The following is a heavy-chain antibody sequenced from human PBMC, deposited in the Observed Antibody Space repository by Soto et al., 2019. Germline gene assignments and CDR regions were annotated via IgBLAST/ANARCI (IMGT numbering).Heavy chain of an antibody. V-gene: IGHV3-30-3*01. J-gene: IGHJ4*02. Sequence: PGGSLRLSCAASGFTFSSYAMHWVRQAPGKGLEWVAVISYDGSNKYYADSVKGRFTISRDNSKNTLYLQMNSLRAEDTAVYYCARVRTMVRGAGVFGRNDYWGQGTLVTVSS. CDR1: GFTFSSYA. CDR3: ARVRTMVRGAGVFGRNDY. CDR2: ISYDGSNK. D-gene: IGHD3-10*01.